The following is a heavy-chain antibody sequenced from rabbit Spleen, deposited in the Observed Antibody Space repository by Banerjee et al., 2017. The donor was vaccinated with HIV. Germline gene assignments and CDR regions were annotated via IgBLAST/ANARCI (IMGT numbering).Heavy chain of an antibody. CDR3: ARDAGTSFSTYGMDL. Sequence: QEQLVESGGDLVKPGTSLTLTCTASGFSFSSSYYMCWVRQAPGKGLECIACIYAGGSGSTYYANWAKGRFTISKSSSTTVTLQMTSLTAADTATYFCARDAGTSFSTYGMDLWGQGTLVTVS. J-gene: IGHJ3*01. D-gene: IGHD8-1*01. V-gene: IGHV1S45*01. CDR2: IYAGGSGST. CDR1: GFSFSSSYY.